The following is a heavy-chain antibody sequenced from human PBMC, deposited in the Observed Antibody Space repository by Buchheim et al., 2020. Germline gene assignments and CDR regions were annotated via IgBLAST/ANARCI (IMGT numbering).Heavy chain of an antibody. CDR1: GGSVSSGDYY. Sequence: QVQLQESGPGLLKPSQTLSLTCSVSGGSVSSGDYYWSWIRQPPGKGLEWIGYIQYSGSTYYNPSLKSRVTISVDTSKNQFSLKLSSVTAADTAVYYCARPRGYCSGGSCYTPRNYYYYGMDVWGQGTT. D-gene: IGHD2-15*01. CDR3: ARPRGYCSGGSCYTPRNYYYYGMDV. V-gene: IGHV4-30-4*01. J-gene: IGHJ6*02. CDR2: IQYSGST.